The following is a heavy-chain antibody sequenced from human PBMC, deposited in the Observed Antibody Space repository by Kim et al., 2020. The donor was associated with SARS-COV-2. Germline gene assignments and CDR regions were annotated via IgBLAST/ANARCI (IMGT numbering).Heavy chain of an antibody. V-gene: IGHV4-4*07. J-gene: IGHJ4*02. CDR3: ARDTGY. Sequence: IYTSGGTSYNPSLENRVTISVDMPKNQFSLSLRSVTAADTAIYYCARDTGYWGQGTLVTVSS. CDR2: IYTSGGT.